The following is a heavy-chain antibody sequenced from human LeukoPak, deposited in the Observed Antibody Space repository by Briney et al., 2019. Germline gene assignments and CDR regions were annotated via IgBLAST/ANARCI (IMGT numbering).Heavy chain of an antibody. Sequence: ASVKVSCKASGYTFTSYGISWVRQAPGQGLEWMGWISAYNGNTNYAQKLQGRVTMTTDTSTSTAYMELRSLRSDDTAVYYCARDGRRYCSSTSCAPADYWGQGTLVTVSS. J-gene: IGHJ4*02. CDR1: GYTFTSYG. CDR3: ARDGRRYCSSTSCAPADY. D-gene: IGHD2-2*01. V-gene: IGHV1-18*01. CDR2: ISAYNGNT.